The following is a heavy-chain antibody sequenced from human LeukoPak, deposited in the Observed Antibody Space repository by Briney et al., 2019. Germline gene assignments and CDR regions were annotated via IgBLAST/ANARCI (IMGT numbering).Heavy chain of an antibody. D-gene: IGHD3-22*01. CDR2: IYTSGNT. J-gene: IGHJ4*02. Sequence: SQTLSLNCTVSAGSISSGSYYRNWIRQPPGKGLEWNPRIYTSGNTNYNPSLNTRATKSVDTSKNQFSLMLSSVTAADTAVYYCARVVEDYYDSSGYYYYFDYWGQGTLVSVSS. CDR3: ARVVEDYYDSSGYYYYFDY. V-gene: IGHV4-61*02. CDR1: AGSISSGSYY.